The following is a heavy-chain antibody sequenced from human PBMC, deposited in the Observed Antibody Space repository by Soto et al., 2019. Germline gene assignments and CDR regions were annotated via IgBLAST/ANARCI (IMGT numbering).Heavy chain of an antibody. Sequence: GESLKISCKGSGYSFTSYWIGWVRQMPGKGLEWMGIIYPGDSDTRYSPSFQGQVTISADKSISTAYLQWSSLKASDTAMYYCARAVTVVAATRYYYYGMDVWGQGTTVTVSS. CDR2: IYPGDSDT. D-gene: IGHD2-15*01. CDR3: ARAVTVVAATRYYYYGMDV. J-gene: IGHJ6*02. V-gene: IGHV5-51*01. CDR1: GYSFTSYW.